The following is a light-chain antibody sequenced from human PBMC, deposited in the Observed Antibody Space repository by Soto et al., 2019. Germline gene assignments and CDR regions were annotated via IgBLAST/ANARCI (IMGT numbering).Light chain of an antibody. CDR3: QTYDTSLSRSV. CDR1: RSNIGARYD. Sequence: QSVLTQPPSVSGAPGQRVTISCTGSRSNIGARYDVHWYQQLPGVAPKLLIYSNNNRPSGVPDRFSGSKSGTSASLAITGLQAEDEADYYCQTYDTSLSRSVFGGGTKLTVL. V-gene: IGLV1-40*01. CDR2: SNN. J-gene: IGLJ2*01.